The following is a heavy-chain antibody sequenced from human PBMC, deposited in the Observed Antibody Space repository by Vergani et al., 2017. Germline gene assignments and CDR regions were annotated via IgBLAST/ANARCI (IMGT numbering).Heavy chain of an antibody. Sequence: EVQLLESGGGLVQPGGSLRLSCEASGFTFSSYAMSWVRQAPGKGLEWVSAISGSGGSTYYADSVKGRFTISRDNSKNTLYLQMNSLRAEDTAVYYCAKDHKWFGELLLDYWGQGTLVTVSS. CDR3: AKDHKWFGELLLDY. V-gene: IGHV3-23*01. J-gene: IGHJ4*02. D-gene: IGHD3-10*01. CDR2: ISGSGGST. CDR1: GFTFSSYA.